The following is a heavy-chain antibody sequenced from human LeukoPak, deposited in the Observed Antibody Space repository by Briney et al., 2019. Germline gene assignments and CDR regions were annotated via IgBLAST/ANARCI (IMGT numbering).Heavy chain of an antibody. CDR3: ARGVHLSPPSHY. D-gene: IGHD1-1*01. CDR2: ISSSGSTI. V-gene: IGHV3-48*03. J-gene: IGHJ4*02. CDR1: GFTFSSYE. Sequence: GGSLRLSCAASGFTFSSYEMNWVRQAPGKGLEWVSYISSSGSTIYYADSVKGRFTISRDNAKNSLYLQMNSPRAEDTAVYYCARGVHLSPPSHYWGQGTLVTVSS.